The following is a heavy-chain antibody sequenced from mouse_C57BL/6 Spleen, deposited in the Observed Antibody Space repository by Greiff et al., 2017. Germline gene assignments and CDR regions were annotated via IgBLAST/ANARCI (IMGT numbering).Heavy chain of an antibody. CDR3: ARRDGYYFWFAY. CDR1: GYTFTNYW. CDR2: IHPGGGYS. D-gene: IGHD2-3*01. J-gene: IGHJ3*01. Sequence: VQLQQSGAELVRPGPSVKMSCKVTGYTFTNYWLGWAKQRPGHGLERIGDIHPGGGYSNYNEKFKGKATLTADKSSSTAYMQFSSLTSEDSAIYYCARRDGYYFWFAYWGQGTLVTVSA. V-gene: IGHV1-63*01.